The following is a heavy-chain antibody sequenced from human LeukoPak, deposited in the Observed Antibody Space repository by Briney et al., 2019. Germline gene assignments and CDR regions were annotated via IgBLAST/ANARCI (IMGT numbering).Heavy chain of an antibody. V-gene: IGHV4-31*03. D-gene: IGHD1-7*01. CDR1: GGSISSGGYY. CDR2: IYYSGST. CDR3: ARLQNYGSFDY. Sequence: PSQTLSLTCTVSGGSISSGGYYWSWIRQHPGKGLEWIGYIYYSGSTYYNPSLKSRVTISVDTTKNQFSLKLSSATAADTAVYYCARLQNYGSFDYWGQGTLVTVSS. J-gene: IGHJ4*02.